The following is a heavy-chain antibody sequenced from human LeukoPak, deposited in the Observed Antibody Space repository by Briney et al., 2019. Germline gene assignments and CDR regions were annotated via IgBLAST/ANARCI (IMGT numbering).Heavy chain of an antibody. CDR3: ASGVVAATPLGLQAPYFDY. Sequence: PSQTLSLICTVSGGSISSGSYYWSWIRQPAGKGLEWIGRIYTSGSTNYNPSLKSRVTISVDTSKNQFSLKLSSVTAADTAVYYCASGVVAATPLGLQAPYFDYWGQGTLVTVSS. V-gene: IGHV4-61*02. CDR1: GGSISSGSYY. J-gene: IGHJ4*02. D-gene: IGHD2-15*01. CDR2: IYTSGST.